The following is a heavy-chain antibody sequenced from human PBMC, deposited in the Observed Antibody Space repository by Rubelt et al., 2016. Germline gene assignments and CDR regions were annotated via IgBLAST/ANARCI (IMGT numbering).Heavy chain of an antibody. CDR1: GGSFSGYY. Sequence: QLQLQESGPGLVKPSETLSLTCAVYGGSFSGYYWSWIRQPPGKGLEWIGEINHSGSTNYNPSLKSRVTISVDTSKNQFSLKLSSVTAADTAVYYCASGSDYWGQGTLVTVSS. CDR2: INHSGST. CDR3: ASGSDY. J-gene: IGHJ4*02. V-gene: IGHV4-34*01.